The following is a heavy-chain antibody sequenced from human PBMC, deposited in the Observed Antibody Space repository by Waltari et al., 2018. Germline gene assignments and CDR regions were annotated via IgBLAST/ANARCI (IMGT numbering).Heavy chain of an antibody. CDR2: FDPEDGET. Sequence: QVQLVQSGAEVKKPGASVTVSCRVSGYTLTALSMHWVRQAPGKGLEWMGGFDPEDGETIYAQKFQGRVTMTEDTSTDTAYMELSSLRSEDTAVYYCAGYCSGGSCYFFDYWDQGTLVTVSS. CDR1: GYTLTALS. V-gene: IGHV1-24*01. D-gene: IGHD2-15*01. J-gene: IGHJ4*02. CDR3: AGYCSGGSCYFFDY.